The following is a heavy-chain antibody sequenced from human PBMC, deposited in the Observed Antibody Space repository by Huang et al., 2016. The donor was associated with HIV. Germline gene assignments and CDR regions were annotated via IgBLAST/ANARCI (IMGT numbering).Heavy chain of an antibody. V-gene: IGHV4-39*01. CDR1: GGSISSSSYY. CDR3: ASPGSWYRPKFHFDY. Sequence: QLQLQESGPGLVKPSETLSLSYTVSGGSISSSSYYCGWIRQPPGKGLEWMGSIYYSGITYYNSSLKSRITMSVDTSKNQFSLKLSSVTAADTALYYCASPGSWYRPKFHFDYWGQGILVTVSS. D-gene: IGHD6-13*01. CDR2: IYYSGIT. J-gene: IGHJ4*02.